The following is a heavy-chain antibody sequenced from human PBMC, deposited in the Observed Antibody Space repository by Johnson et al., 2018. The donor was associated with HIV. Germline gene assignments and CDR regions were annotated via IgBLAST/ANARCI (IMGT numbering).Heavy chain of an antibody. J-gene: IGHJ3*02. CDR3: ARAYYTFWSGYDAFDI. V-gene: IGHV3-49*04. CDR2: IRSKAYGGTT. Sequence: VQLVESGGGLVQPGRSLRLSCTASGFTFGDYAMSWVRQAPGKGLEWVGFIRSKAYGGTTEYAASVKGRFTISRDDSKSIAYLQMNSLKTEDTAVYYCARAYYTFWSGYDAFDIWGQGTMVTVSS. CDR1: GFTFGDYA. D-gene: IGHD3-3*01.